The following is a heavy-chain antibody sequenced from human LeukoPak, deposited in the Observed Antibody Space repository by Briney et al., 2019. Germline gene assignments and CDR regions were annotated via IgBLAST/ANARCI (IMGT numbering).Heavy chain of an antibody. CDR1: GFTFSSYA. Sequence: GGSLRLSCAASGFTFSSYAMSWVRQAPGKGLEWVSEISGSGGRTNYADSVKGRFTISRDNSQNTLFPQMNSLRAEDTAVYYCAKETRRTAMVHYCFDYWGQGTLVTVSS. CDR2: ISGSGGRT. V-gene: IGHV3-23*01. J-gene: IGHJ4*02. D-gene: IGHD5-18*01. CDR3: AKETRRTAMVHYCFDY.